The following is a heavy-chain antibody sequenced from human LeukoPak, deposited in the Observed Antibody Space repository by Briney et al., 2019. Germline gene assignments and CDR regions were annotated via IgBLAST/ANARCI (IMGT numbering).Heavy chain of an antibody. Sequence: SETLSLTCTVSGGSINRTTYYWGWIRQPPGRGLEWIGSMYYSGSPYYNPSLKSRVTISVDTSKNQFSLKLSSVTAADTAVYYCARGRGESTNWFDPWGQGTLVTVSS. CDR1: GGSINRTTYY. J-gene: IGHJ5*02. D-gene: IGHD3-10*01. V-gene: IGHV4-39*07. CDR2: MYYSGSP. CDR3: ARGRGESTNWFDP.